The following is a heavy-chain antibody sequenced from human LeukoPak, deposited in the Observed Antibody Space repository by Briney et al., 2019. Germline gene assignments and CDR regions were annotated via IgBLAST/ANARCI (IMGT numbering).Heavy chain of an antibody. J-gene: IGHJ6*03. Sequence: ASVKVSCKVSGYTLTELSMHWVRQAPGKGLEWMGGFDPEDGETIYAQKFQGRVTMTEDTSTDTAYMELSSLRSEDTAVYYCATLVGAPSGPYYYYYMDVWGKGTTVTISS. CDR1: GYTLTELS. CDR2: FDPEDGET. CDR3: ATLVGAPSGPYYYYYMDV. V-gene: IGHV1-24*01. D-gene: IGHD1-26*01.